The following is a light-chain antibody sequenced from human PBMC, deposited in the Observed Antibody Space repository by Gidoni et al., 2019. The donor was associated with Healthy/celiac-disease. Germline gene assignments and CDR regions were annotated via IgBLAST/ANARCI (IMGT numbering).Light chain of an antibody. J-gene: IGKJ1*01. CDR3: QQRSNWPGT. CDR1: QSVSSY. Sequence: EIVLTQSPATLSLFPGERATLSCRASQSVSSYLAWYQQKPGQAPRLLIYDASNRATGIPARFSGSGSGTDFTLTISSLEPEDFAVYYCQQRSNWPGTFXXXTKVEIK. CDR2: DAS. V-gene: IGKV3-11*01.